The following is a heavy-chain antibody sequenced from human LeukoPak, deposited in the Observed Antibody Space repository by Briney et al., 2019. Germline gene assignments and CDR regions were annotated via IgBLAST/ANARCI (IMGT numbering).Heavy chain of an antibody. CDR3: AKDPGLLWFGESQYFDY. V-gene: IGHV3-23*01. Sequence: PGGSLRLSCAASGFTFSSYAMSWVRQAPGKGLEWVSAISGSGGSTYYADSVKGRFTISGDNSKNTLYLQMNSLRAEDTAVYYCAKDPGLLWFGESQYFDYWGQGTLVTVSS. CDR1: GFTFSSYA. D-gene: IGHD3-10*01. CDR2: ISGSGGST. J-gene: IGHJ4*02.